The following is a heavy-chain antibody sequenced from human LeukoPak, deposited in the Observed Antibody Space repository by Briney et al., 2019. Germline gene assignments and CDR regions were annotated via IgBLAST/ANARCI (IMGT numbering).Heavy chain of an antibody. V-gene: IGHV3-21*01. Sequence: GGSLRLSCAASGFTFSSYSMNWVRRAPGKGLEWVSSISSSSYIYYADSVKGRFTISRDNAKNSLYLQMNSLRAEDTAVYYCASLGDFWSGLYYFDYWGQGTLVTVSS. D-gene: IGHD3-3*01. CDR2: ISSSSYI. CDR3: ASLGDFWSGLYYFDY. CDR1: GFTFSSYS. J-gene: IGHJ4*02.